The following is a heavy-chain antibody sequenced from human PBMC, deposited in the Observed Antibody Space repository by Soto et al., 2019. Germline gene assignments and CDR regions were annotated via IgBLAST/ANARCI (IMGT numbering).Heavy chain of an antibody. Sequence: EVQLVESGGGLVQPGGSLKLSCAASGFTFSGVSMHWVRQASGKGLEWVGRIRSKGNNYATAYAASVRGRFTVSRDDSKNTAYLQMNSLKTEDTAVYYCIRHDPNWYWYWGRGTLVTVSS. D-gene: IGHD2-8*02. V-gene: IGHV3-73*02. CDR3: IRHDPNWYWY. CDR1: GFTFSGVS. J-gene: IGHJ4*02. CDR2: IRSKGNNYAT.